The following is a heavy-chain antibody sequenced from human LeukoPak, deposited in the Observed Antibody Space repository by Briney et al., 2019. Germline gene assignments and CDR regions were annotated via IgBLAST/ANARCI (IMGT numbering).Heavy chain of an antibody. D-gene: IGHD6-13*01. CDR1: GYTFTSYD. V-gene: IGHV1-8*01. J-gene: IGHJ6*03. CDR3: ARGILKKQLPTYYYYYMDV. CDR2: MNPNSGNT. Sequence: ASVKVSCTASGYTFTSYDINWVRQATGQGLEWMGWMNPNSGNTGYAQKFQGRVTMTRNTSISTAYMELSRLRSEDTAVYYCARGILKKQLPTYYYYYMDVWGKGTTVTVSS.